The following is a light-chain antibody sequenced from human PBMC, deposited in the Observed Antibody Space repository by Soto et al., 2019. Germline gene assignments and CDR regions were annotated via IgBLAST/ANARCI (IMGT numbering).Light chain of an antibody. CDR1: KSFSRSY. V-gene: IGKV3-20*01. J-gene: IGKJ4*01. CDR3: QQFSSYPLT. CDR2: DAS. Sequence: EIVLTQSPATLSSFPGDSVTLSCRASKSFSRSYLAWYQQKPGQAPRLLIYDASSRATGIPDRFSGGGSGTDFTLTISRLEPEEFAVYYCQQFSSYPLTVGGGTKVDIK.